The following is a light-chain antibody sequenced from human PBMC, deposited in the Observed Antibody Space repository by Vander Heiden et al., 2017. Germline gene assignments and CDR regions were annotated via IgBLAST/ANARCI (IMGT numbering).Light chain of an antibody. J-gene: IGKJ2*01. CDR3: QQYGSSPPNT. V-gene: IGKV3-20*01. CDR2: GAS. Sequence: EVVSTPSPGTLSLSPGERPTFSCRASQSVSSDHLAWYQQKPGQAPRLLIYGASSRATGIPDRFSGSGSGTDFTLTISRLEPEDFAVYYCQQYGSSPPNTFGQGTKLEIK. CDR1: QSVSSDH.